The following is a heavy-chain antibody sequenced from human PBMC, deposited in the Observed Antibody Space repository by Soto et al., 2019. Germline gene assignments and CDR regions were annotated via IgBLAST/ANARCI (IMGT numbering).Heavy chain of an antibody. V-gene: IGHV4-31*03. CDR1: GGSISSSAYY. Sequence: SETLSLTCTVSGGSISSSAYYWSWIRQHPGKGLEWIGYISHSGSTYYNPSLKSRVIISVDTSKNQFSLSLTSVTAADTAVYYCAREYTYGSNLFDCWGQGALVTVSS. D-gene: IGHD5-18*01. J-gene: IGHJ4*02. CDR3: AREYTYGSNLFDC. CDR2: ISHSGST.